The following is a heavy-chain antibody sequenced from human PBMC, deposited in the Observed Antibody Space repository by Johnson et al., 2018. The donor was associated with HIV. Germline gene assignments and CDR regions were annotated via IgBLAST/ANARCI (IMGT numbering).Heavy chain of an antibody. J-gene: IGHJ3*02. V-gene: IGHV3-7*03. Sequence: VQLVESGGGVVQPGGSLRLSCAASGFTFSSYWMSWVRQAPGKGLEWVANIKQDGSEKYAVASVQGRFIISRDNANNSLYLQMNSLRAEDTAVYYCAKPPSMGADGFAIWGQGTMVTVSS. CDR2: IKQDGSEK. D-gene: IGHD3-16*01. CDR3: AKPPSMGADGFAI. CDR1: GFTFSSYW.